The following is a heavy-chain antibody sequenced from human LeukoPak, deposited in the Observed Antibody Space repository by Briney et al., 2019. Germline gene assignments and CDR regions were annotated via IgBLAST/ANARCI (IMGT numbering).Heavy chain of an antibody. CDR3: VRERFGAIVEN. Sequence: AGGSLRLSCAASGFTVANDRMSWVRQAPGKGLEWVSTVYGGGNTACADSVKGRFTISRDTSKNTLLLQMNSLRAEDTALYFCVRERFGAIVENWGQGALVIVSS. CDR1: GFTVANDR. V-gene: IGHV3-53*01. J-gene: IGHJ4*02. CDR2: VYGGGNT. D-gene: IGHD5-24*01.